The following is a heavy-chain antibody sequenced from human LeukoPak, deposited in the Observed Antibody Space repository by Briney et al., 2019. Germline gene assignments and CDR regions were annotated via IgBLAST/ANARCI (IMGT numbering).Heavy chain of an antibody. V-gene: IGHV1-18*04. J-gene: IGHJ6*03. CDR1: GYNLSAYG. Sequence: ASVMVSCKASGYNLSAYGIGWVRQAPGQGLEWMGWLSADKSQVNYAQKFQDRVILTTDTSTNTAHMELRNLKFDDTAVYFRARVEVHPRRYFYYMDVWGKGTTVTISS. CDR2: LSADKSQV. D-gene: IGHD3-10*01. CDR3: ARVEVHPRRYFYYMDV.